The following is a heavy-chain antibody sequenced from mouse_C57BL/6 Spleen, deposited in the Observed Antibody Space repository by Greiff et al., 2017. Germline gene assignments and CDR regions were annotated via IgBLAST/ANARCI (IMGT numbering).Heavy chain of an antibody. J-gene: IGHJ3*01. V-gene: IGHV1-80*01. D-gene: IGHD2-1*01. CDR3: ARRGYGNPAWFAY. CDR1: GYAFSSYW. CDR2: IYPGDGDT. Sequence: QVQLQQSGAELVKPGASVKISCKASGYAFSSYWMNWVKQRPGKGLEWIGQIYPGDGDTNYNGKFKGKATLTADKSSGTAYMQLSSLPSEDSAVYFCARRGYGNPAWFAYWGQGTLVTVSA.